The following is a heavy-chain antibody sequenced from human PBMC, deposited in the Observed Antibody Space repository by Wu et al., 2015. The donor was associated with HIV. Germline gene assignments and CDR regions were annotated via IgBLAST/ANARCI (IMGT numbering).Heavy chain of an antibody. J-gene: IGHJ4*02. V-gene: IGHV1-69*05. Sequence: QVQLVQSGAEVKQPGSSMKISCKASGNTFNAINWVRQAPGQGLEWMGGIIPLFGTTDCAQIFQGRVTITTDESTSTAYMRLTSLRSEDTAVYYCASPRSPGFSSAWPTYFDYWGQGTLVTVSS. CDR1: GNTFNA. CDR3: ASPRSPGFSSAWPTYFDY. D-gene: IGHD6-19*01. CDR2: IIPLFGTT.